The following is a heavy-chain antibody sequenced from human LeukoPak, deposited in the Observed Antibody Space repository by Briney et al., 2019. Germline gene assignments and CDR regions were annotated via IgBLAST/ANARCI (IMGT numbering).Heavy chain of an antibody. CDR3: ARVDSSGYSVY. V-gene: IGHV3-7*01. CDR2: IKQDGSEK. D-gene: IGHD3-22*01. Sequence: GRSLRLSCAASGFTFSSYWMSWVRQAPGKGLEWVANIKQDGSEKYYVDSVKGRFTISRDNAKNSLYLQMNSLRAEDTAVYYCARVDSSGYSVYWGQGTLVTVSS. CDR1: GFTFSSYW. J-gene: IGHJ4*02.